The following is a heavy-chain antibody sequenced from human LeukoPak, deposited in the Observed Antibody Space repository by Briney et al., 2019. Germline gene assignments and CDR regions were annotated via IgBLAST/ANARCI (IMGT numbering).Heavy chain of an antibody. CDR2: IYPSDSDT. Sequence: GESLKISCKGSGSSFTTYWIGWVRQMPGKGLEWMGIIYPSDSDTRYSPSFQGQVTISADKSISTAYLQWSSLKASDTAIYYCARHGGMGCSGGSCYYYWGQGTLVTVSS. V-gene: IGHV5-51*01. CDR3: ARHGGMGCSGGSCYYY. J-gene: IGHJ4*02. D-gene: IGHD2-15*01. CDR1: GSSFTTYW.